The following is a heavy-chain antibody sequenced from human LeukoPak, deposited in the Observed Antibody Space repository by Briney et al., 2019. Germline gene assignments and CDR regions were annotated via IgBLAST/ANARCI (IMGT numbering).Heavy chain of an antibody. J-gene: IGHJ4*02. Sequence: ASVKVSCKASGYTFTGYYMHWVRQAPGQGLEWMGWINPNSGGTNYAQKFQGRVTMTRDTSISTAYMELSRLRSDDTAVYYCARVRGIFGVVDYWGQGTLVTVSS. CDR2: INPNSGGT. D-gene: IGHD3-3*01. V-gene: IGHV1-2*02. CDR1: GYTFTGYY. CDR3: ARVRGIFGVVDY.